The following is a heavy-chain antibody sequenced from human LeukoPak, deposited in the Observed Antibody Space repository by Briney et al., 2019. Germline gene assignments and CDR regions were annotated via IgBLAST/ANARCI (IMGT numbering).Heavy chain of an antibody. CDR1: GASMTDYY. Sequence: SQTLSLTCTVSGASMTDYYWSWIRQPPGKGPEWIAYSHYSGETKYNPSLKSRITISVDTSKNQFSLKLSSVTAADTAVYFCARPPGGTAAFDIWGQGTTVTVSA. CDR3: ARPPGGTAAFDI. J-gene: IGHJ3*02. D-gene: IGHD1-14*01. V-gene: IGHV4-59*08. CDR2: SHYSGET.